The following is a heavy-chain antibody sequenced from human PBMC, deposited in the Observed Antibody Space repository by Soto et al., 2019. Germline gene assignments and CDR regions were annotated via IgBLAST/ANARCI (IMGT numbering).Heavy chain of an antibody. Sequence: EVQLVESGGGLVQPGGSLRLSCAASEFTGCSNYMSWVRQAPGKGLEWVSVIYSGGSTYYADSVKGRFTISRDNSKNTVYLQMNSLRAEDTAVYYCATILWGSSSPIDYWGQGTLVTVSS. CDR2: IYSGGST. CDR1: EFTGCSNY. V-gene: IGHV3-66*01. D-gene: IGHD6-13*01. CDR3: ATILWGSSSPIDY. J-gene: IGHJ4*02.